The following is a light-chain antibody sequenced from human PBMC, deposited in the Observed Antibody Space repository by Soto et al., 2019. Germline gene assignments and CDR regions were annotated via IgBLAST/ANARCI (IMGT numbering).Light chain of an antibody. CDR1: QSVSISH. CDR3: QQYGSSPRT. J-gene: IGKJ1*01. CDR2: GAS. Sequence: DIVLTQSPATLSLSPGERATLSCRASQSVSISHLAWYQQKPGQAPRLLIYGASSRATGIPDRFSGSGSGTDFTLTISRLEPEDFAVYYCQQYGSSPRTFGQGTKVDIK. V-gene: IGKV3-20*01.